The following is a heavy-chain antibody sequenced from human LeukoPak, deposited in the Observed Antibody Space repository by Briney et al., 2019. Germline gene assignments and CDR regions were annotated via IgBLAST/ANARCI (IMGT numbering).Heavy chain of an antibody. J-gene: IGHJ3*02. CDR1: GFTFSSYA. Sequence: PGGSLRLSCAASGFTFSSYAMHWVRQAPGKGLEWVAVISYDGSNKYYADSVKGRFTISRDNSKNTLYLQMNSLRAEDTAVYYCARDRWEWELFDAFDIWGQGTMVTVSS. CDR3: ARDRWEWELFDAFDI. CDR2: ISYDGSNK. D-gene: IGHD1-26*01. V-gene: IGHV3-30-3*01.